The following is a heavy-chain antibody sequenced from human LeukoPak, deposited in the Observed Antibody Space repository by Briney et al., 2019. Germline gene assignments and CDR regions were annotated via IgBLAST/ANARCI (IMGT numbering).Heavy chain of an antibody. CDR1: GYTFTSYD. CDR2: MNPNSGNT. J-gene: IGHJ6*03. D-gene: IGHD2-2*01. V-gene: IGHV1-8*01. Sequence: ASVKVSCKASGYTFTSYDINWVRQATGQGLEWMGWMNPNSGNTGYAQKLQGRVTMTTDTSTSTAYMELRSLRSDDTAVYYCARVVGVPAAFSFSYYYYMDVWGKGTTVTFSS. CDR3: ARVVGVPAAFSFSYYYYMDV.